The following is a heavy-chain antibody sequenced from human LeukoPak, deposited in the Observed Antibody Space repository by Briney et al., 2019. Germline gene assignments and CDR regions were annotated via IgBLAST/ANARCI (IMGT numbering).Heavy chain of an antibody. D-gene: IGHD2/OR15-2a*01. Sequence: SETLSLTCTVSGGSISSGGYYWSWIRQHPGKGLEWIGYIYYSGSTYYNPSLKSRVTISVDTSKNQFSLKLSSVTAADTAVYFCARGGKIAGHYYFYMDVWGKGTTVIVSS. CDR1: GGSISSGGYY. CDR2: IYYSGST. V-gene: IGHV4-31*03. J-gene: IGHJ6*03. CDR3: ARGGKIAGHYYFYMDV.